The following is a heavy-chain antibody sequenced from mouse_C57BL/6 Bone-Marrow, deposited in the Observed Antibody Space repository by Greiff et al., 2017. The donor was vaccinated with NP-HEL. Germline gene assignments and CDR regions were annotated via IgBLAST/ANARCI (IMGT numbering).Heavy chain of an antibody. CDR3: TKGVTTVVAHFDY. J-gene: IGHJ2*01. D-gene: IGHD1-1*01. Sequence: VKLQQSGAELVRPGASVTLSCKASGYTFTDYEMHWVKQTPVHGLEWIGAIDPETGGTAYNQKFKGKAILTADKSSSTAYMELRSLTSEDSAVYYCTKGVTTVVAHFDYWGQGTTLTVSS. V-gene: IGHV1-15*01. CDR2: IDPETGGT. CDR1: GYTFTDYE.